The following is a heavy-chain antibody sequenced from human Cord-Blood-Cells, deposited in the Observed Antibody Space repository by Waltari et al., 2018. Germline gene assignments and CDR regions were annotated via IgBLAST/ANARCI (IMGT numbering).Heavy chain of an antibody. D-gene: IGHD5-12*01. CDR3: ARDKVATIDY. J-gene: IGHJ4*02. Sequence: QAQLVESGGGVVQPGRSLSRSCAASGFLFSSYGMHWVRQAPGKGLEGVAVIWYDGSNKCYADSGKGPFTISRDNSKNTLYLQMNSLRAEDTAVYYCARDKVATIDYWGQGTLVTVSS. CDR2: IWYDGSNK. CDR1: GFLFSSYG. V-gene: IGHV3-33*01.